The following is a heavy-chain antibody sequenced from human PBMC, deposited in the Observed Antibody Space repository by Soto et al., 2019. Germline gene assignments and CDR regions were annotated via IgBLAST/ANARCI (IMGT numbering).Heavy chain of an antibody. CDR2: IRSDGRDP. CDR1: GFTFKKYG. V-gene: IGHV3-33*01. J-gene: IGHJ6*02. Sequence: QVQLVESGGGVVQPGKSLRLSCAASGFTFKKYGIHWVRQAPGKGLEWVAVIRSDGRDPYYADSVRGRFTISRDNANNTVYLQLNRLRGEDTAVYYCVRDIPITEPFSYYSAMDVWGQGTTVTVSS. CDR3: VRDIPITEPFSYYSAMDV. D-gene: IGHD1-20*01.